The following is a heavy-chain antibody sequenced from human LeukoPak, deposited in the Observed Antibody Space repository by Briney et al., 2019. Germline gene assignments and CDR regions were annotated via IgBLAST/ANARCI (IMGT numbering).Heavy chain of an antibody. CDR3: ARPLGSQLLSWFDP. Sequence: LRLSCAASGFTFSDYTMNWVRLAPGKGLEWIGSIYYSGSTYYNPSLKSRVTISVDTSKNQFSLKLSSVTAADTAVYYCARPLGSQLLSWFDPWGQGTLVTVSS. D-gene: IGHD2-2*01. V-gene: IGHV4-30-2*03. CDR1: GFTFSDYT. J-gene: IGHJ5*02. CDR2: IYYSGST.